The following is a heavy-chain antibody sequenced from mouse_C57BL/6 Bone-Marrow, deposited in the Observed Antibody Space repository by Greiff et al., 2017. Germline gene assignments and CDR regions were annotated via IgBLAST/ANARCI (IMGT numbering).Heavy chain of an antibody. CDR1: GFTFSSYA. CDR2: ISDGGSYT. J-gene: IGHJ2*01. D-gene: IGHD1-3*01. Sequence: DVMLVESGGGLVKPGGSLKLSCAASGFTFSSYAMSWVRQTPEKRLEWVATISDGGSYTYYPDNVKGRFTISRDNAKNNLYLQMSHLKSEDTAMYYCARELKDYWGQGTTLTVSS. V-gene: IGHV5-4*01. CDR3: ARELKDY.